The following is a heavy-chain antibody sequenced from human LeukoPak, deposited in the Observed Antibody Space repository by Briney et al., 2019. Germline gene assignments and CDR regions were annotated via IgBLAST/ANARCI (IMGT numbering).Heavy chain of an antibody. CDR1: GFTFGSYG. CDR3: AIMHGYYDGTGYWVQ. V-gene: IGHV3-23*01. CDR2: ITTNGGRT. J-gene: IGHJ1*01. Sequence: GSLRLSCAASGFTFGSYGMSWVRQAPGEGLEWVSFITTNGGRTSYADSVEGRFAISRDNPRNTLYMQMNSLRDEDTAVYYCAIMHGYYDGTGYWVQWGQGTLVTVSS. D-gene: IGHD3-22*01.